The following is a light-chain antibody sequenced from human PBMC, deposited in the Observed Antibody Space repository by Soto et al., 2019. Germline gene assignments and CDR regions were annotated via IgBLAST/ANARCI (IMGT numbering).Light chain of an antibody. Sequence: DIPMTQSPASLPASVGDRVTITCRASQGISNELAWYQQIPGKASKRLIYAVSSLQTGVPSRFSGSGSGTEFTLTISSLQPEDFATYYCLQHNTYPWTFGQGTKLEIK. V-gene: IGKV1-17*01. J-gene: IGKJ1*01. CDR3: LQHNTYPWT. CDR1: QGISNE. CDR2: AVS.